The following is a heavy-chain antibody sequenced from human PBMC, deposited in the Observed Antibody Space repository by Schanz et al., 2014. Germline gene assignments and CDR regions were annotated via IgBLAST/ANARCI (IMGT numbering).Heavy chain of an antibody. CDR1: GYTFTVYY. J-gene: IGHJ4*02. D-gene: IGHD5-12*01. CDR3: ARVTTGYDS. CDR2: INPNSGAT. V-gene: IGHV1-2*02. Sequence: QVQLVQSGAEVKKPGASVKVSCKASGYTFTVYYMHWVRQAPGQGLEWLGWINPNSGATSSAQKFQGRVTMTRDMSSSTVYMQLSSLTSDDTAIYYCARVTTGYDSWGQGTLVTVSS.